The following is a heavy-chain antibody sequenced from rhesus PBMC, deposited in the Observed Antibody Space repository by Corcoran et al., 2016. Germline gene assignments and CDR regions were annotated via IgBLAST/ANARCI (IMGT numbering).Heavy chain of an antibody. CDR1: GSSFTSYW. Sequence: EVQLVQSGAEVKRPGESLKLSCKTSGSSFTSYWISWVRQMPGKGLEWMGAIDPSDSDTRYSPSFQGQVTISADKSISTAYLQWSSLKASDSATYYCAKDRVGRFNVWGPGVLVTVSS. V-gene: IGHV5-2*01. D-gene: IGHD2-21*01. CDR2: IDPSDSDT. CDR3: AKDRVGRFNV. J-gene: IGHJ5-1*01.